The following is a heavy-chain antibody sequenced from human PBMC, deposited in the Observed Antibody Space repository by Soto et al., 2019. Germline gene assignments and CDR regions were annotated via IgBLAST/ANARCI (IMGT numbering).Heavy chain of an antibody. V-gene: IGHV3-30-3*01. J-gene: IGHJ4*02. Sequence: QVQLVESGGGVIQPGRSLRLSCTASGFTFSSYAMHWVRQAPGKGLEWVAVISYDGSNKYYADSVKGRFTISRDNSKNPLFLQMNSLRAEDTAVYYGARPDYGSGSYPDYWGQGTLVTVSS. CDR1: GFTFSSYA. CDR3: ARPDYGSGSYPDY. D-gene: IGHD3-10*01. CDR2: ISYDGSNK.